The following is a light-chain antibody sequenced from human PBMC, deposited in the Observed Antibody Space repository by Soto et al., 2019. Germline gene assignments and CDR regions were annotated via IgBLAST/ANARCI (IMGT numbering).Light chain of an antibody. V-gene: IGLV2-11*01. CDR2: DVN. Sequence: QSALTQPRSVSGSPGQSVTISCTGTSSDVGGFNSVSWYQQHPGKAPKLMIYDVNKRPSGVPDRFSGSKSGSTASLTTSGLQAEDEADYYCCSYAGSYSYAFATGTKVTVL. CDR3: CSYAGSYSYA. J-gene: IGLJ1*01. CDR1: SSDVGGFNS.